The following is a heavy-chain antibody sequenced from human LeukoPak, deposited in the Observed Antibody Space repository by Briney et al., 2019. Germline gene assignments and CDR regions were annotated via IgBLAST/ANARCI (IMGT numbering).Heavy chain of an antibody. J-gene: IGHJ4*02. D-gene: IGHD5-12*01. CDR2: IWYDGSNK. CDR3: ARGGGYDYLDY. CDR1: GFTFSSHG. V-gene: IGHV3-33*01. Sequence: PGGSLRLSCAASGFTFSSHGMHWVRQAPGKGLEWVAVIWYDGSNKYYADSVKGRFTISRDNSKNTLYLQMNSLRAEDTAVYYCARGGGYDYLDYWGQGTLVTVSS.